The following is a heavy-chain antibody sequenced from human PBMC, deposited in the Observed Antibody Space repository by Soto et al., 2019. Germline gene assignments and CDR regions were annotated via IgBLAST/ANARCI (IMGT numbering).Heavy chain of an antibody. CDR1: GYSFTSYW. V-gene: IGHV5-51*01. D-gene: IGHD2-8*01. J-gene: IGHJ6*02. CDR2: IYPGDSDT. CDR3: ARQDCTNGVCRYYGMDV. Sequence: GESLKISCNGSGYSFTSYWIGWVRQMPGKGLEWVGIIYPGDSDTRYSPSFQGQVTISADKSISTAYLQWSSLKASDTAMYYCARQDCTNGVCRYYGMDVWGQGTTVTVSS.